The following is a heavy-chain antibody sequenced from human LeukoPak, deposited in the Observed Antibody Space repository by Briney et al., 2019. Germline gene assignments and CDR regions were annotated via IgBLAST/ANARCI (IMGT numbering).Heavy chain of an antibody. CDR3: PKYMGYYYGSGSYPPENDY. D-gene: IGHD3-10*01. Sequence: GGALRLYCVAFGFTFRRYGMHWLDQAPGKGLEGVEVVSFEGSHKYYVVSGKGRFTISRDNSKNTLSLQMNSLRAEDTAVYYCPKYMGYYYGSGSYPPENDYWGQGTLVTVSS. CDR1: GFTFRRYG. V-gene: IGHV3-30*18. J-gene: IGHJ4*02. CDR2: VSFEGSHK.